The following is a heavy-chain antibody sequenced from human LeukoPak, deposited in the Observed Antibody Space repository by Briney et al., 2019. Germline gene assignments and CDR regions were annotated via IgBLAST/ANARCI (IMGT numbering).Heavy chain of an antibody. Sequence: TSETLSLTCAVYGGSFSGYYWSWIRQPPGKGLEWIGSIYYSGSTYYNPSLKSRVTISVDTSKNQFSLKLSSVTAADTAVYYCASTSHDAFDIWGQGTMVTVSS. CDR2: IYYSGST. J-gene: IGHJ3*02. V-gene: IGHV4-34*01. CDR3: ASTSHDAFDI. CDR1: GGSFSGYY.